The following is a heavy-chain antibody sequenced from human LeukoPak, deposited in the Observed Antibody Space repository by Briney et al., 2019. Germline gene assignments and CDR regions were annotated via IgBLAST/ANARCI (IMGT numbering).Heavy chain of an antibody. CDR3: ARDLDSGSYYMDYYYGMDV. V-gene: IGHV1-46*01. J-gene: IGHJ6*02. CDR2: VNPSGGST. D-gene: IGHD1-26*01. Sequence: ASVKVSCKASGHTFTSYYMHWVRQAPGQGLEWMGIVNPSGGSTSYAQKFQGRVTMTRDTSTSTVYMELSSLRSEDTAVYYCARDLDSGSYYMDYYYGMDVWGQGTTVTVSS. CDR1: GHTFTSYY.